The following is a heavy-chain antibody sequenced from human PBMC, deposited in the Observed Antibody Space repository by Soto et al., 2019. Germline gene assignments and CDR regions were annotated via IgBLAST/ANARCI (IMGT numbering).Heavy chain of an antibody. CDR1: GFTFNSYW. J-gene: IGHJ5*02. CDR2: IKQDGSEK. Sequence: PGGSLRLSCVASGFTFNSYWMSWVRQAPGKGLERVANIKQDGSEKYYVDSVKGRFTISRDNAKNSLYLQMNSLRAEDTAVYYCAGGKNWFDPWGQGTQVTVS. CDR3: AGGKNWFDP. V-gene: IGHV3-7*01.